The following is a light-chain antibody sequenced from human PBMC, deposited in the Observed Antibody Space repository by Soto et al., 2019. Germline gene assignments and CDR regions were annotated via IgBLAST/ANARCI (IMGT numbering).Light chain of an antibody. Sequence: QSALTQPASVSGSPGQSITISCTGTSSDVGGYNYVSWYQQHPGKAPKLMIYDVSNRPSGVSNRFSGSKSGNTASLTISGLQAEDEADYYGSSYTSSSTLRVFGGGTKVTV. V-gene: IGLV2-14*01. CDR3: SSYTSSSTLRV. J-gene: IGLJ2*01. CDR2: DVS. CDR1: SSDVGGYNY.